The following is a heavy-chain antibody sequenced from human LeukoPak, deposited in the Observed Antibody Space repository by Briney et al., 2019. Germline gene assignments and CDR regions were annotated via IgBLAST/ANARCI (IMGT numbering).Heavy chain of an antibody. V-gene: IGHV3-21*01. CDR1: GFTLSSYS. Sequence: GGSLRLSCAASGFTLSSYSMNWVRQAPGKGLEWVSSISSSSSYIYYADSVKGRFTISRDNAKNSLYLQMNSLRAEDTAVYYCARDLRGYIDYWGQGTLVTVSS. J-gene: IGHJ4*02. CDR3: ARDLRGYIDY. CDR2: ISSSSSYI.